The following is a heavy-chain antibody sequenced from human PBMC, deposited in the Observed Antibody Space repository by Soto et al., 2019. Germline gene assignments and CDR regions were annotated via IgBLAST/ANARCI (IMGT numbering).Heavy chain of an antibody. CDR2: IYYSGST. J-gene: IGHJ5*02. CDR1: GGSISSGGYY. D-gene: IGHD3-22*01. Sequence: QLQLQESGPGLVKPSQTLSLTCTVSGGSISSGGYYWSWIRQHPGKGLEWIGYIYYSGSTYYNPYRESQVTIVVDTSKNQFSRKPGSVAAAETAVYYCSRDIHVRSGYAPGHWCDPWGQGTLVTFSS. CDR3: SRDIHVRSGYAPGHWCDP. V-gene: IGHV4-31*01.